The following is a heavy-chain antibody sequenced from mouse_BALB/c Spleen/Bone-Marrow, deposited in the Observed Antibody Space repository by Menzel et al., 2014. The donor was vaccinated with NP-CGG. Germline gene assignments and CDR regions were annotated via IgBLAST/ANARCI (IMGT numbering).Heavy chain of an antibody. CDR1: GYSFTDYT. D-gene: IGHD2-2*01. Sequence: DVKLVESGPELVKPGASMKISCKASGYSFTDYTMNWVRQSHGKNLEWIGLINPYNGGSTYNQKFKGTATLTVDRSSSTAYMELLSLTSDDSVVYYCARDGYGRYFDVWGAGTTVTVSS. V-gene: IGHV1-18*01. CDR2: INPYNGGS. J-gene: IGHJ1*01. CDR3: ARDGYGRYFDV.